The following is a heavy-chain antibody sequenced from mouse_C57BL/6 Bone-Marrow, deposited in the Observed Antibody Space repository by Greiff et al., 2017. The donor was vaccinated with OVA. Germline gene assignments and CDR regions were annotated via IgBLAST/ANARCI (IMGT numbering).Heavy chain of an antibody. CDR3: ARRDYYGSRGYFDV. CDR1: GYSITSGYY. D-gene: IGHD1-1*01. Sequence: EVQLQQSGPGLVKPSQSLSLTCSVTGYSITSGYYWNWIRQFPGNKLEWMGYISYDGSNNYNPSLKNRISITRDTSKNQFFLKLNSVTTEDTATYYCARRDYYGSRGYFDVWGTGTTVTVSS. V-gene: IGHV3-6*01. J-gene: IGHJ1*03. CDR2: ISYDGSN.